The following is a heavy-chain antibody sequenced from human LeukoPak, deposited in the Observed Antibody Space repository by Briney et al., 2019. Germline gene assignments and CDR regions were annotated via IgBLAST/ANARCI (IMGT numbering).Heavy chain of an antibody. V-gene: IGHV3-30*04. CDR2: ISYDGSNK. J-gene: IGHJ4*02. D-gene: IGHD6-13*01. CDR3: ASHPTIAAA. CDR1: GFTFSSYA. Sequence: GGSLRLSCAASGFTFSSYAMHWVRQAPGKGLEWVAVISYDGSNKYYADSVKGRFPISRDNSKNTLYLKINSLRAEDTAAYYCASHPTIAAAWGQGTLVTVSS.